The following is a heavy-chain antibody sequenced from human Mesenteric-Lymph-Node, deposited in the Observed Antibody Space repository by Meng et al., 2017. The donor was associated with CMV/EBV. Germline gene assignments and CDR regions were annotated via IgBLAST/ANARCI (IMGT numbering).Heavy chain of an antibody. J-gene: IGHJ6*02. Sequence: ASVQVSCKASGYTFTGYYMHWVRQAPGQGLEWMGWINPNSGGTNYAQKFQGRVTMTRDTSISTAYMELSRLRSDDTAVYYCARDPRFDYYGMDVWGQGTTVTVSS. CDR1: GYTFTGYY. D-gene: IGHD3-3*01. V-gene: IGHV1-2*02. CDR2: INPNSGGT. CDR3: ARDPRFDYYGMDV.